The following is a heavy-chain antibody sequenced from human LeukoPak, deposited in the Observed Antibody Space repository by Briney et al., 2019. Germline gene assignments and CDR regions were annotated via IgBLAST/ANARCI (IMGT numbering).Heavy chain of an antibody. CDR2: IRSKANSYAT. CDR3: TRQSPIYCGGDCYPFDY. D-gene: IGHD2-21*02. V-gene: IGHV3-73*01. CDR1: GFTFSGSA. Sequence: GGSLRLSCAASGFTFSGSAMHWVRQASGKGLEWVGRIRSKANSYATAYAASVKGRFTTSRDDSKNTAYLQMNSLKTEDTAVYYCTRQSPIYCGGDCYPFDYWGQGTLVTVSS. J-gene: IGHJ4*02.